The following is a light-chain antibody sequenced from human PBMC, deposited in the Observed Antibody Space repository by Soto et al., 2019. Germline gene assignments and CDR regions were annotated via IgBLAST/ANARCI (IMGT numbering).Light chain of an antibody. Sequence: QSVLTQPPSASGTPGQRVTISCSGSSSNIGSNTVNWYQQLPGTAPKLLIYSNNQRPSGVPDRFSGSKSGTSACLAISGLQSEDEADYYCAAWDDSLNGALFGGGTQLTVL. CDR1: SSNIGSNT. CDR2: SNN. V-gene: IGLV1-44*01. J-gene: IGLJ2*01. CDR3: AAWDDSLNGAL.